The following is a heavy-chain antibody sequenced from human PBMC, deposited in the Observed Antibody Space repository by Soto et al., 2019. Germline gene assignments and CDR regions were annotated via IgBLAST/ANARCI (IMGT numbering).Heavy chain of an antibody. Sequence: PSETLSLTCTVSGGSISSSSYYWGWIRQPPGKGLEWIGSIYYSGSTNYNPSLKSRVTISVDTSKNQFSLKLSSVTAADTAVYYCARGDMDVWGQGTTVTVSS. CDR3: ARGDMDV. V-gene: IGHV4-39*07. CDR2: IYYSGST. J-gene: IGHJ6*02. CDR1: GGSISSSSYY.